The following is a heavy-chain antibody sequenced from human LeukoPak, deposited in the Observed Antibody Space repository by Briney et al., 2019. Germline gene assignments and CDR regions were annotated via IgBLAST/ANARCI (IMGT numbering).Heavy chain of an antibody. CDR2: IYTSGNT. CDR1: GGSISSYY. Sequence: PSETLSLTCTVSGGSISSYYWSWIRQPAGKGLEWIGRIYTSGNTNYNPSLKSRVTISVDKSKNQFSLKLSSVTAADTAVYYCARAGRYDSRGMGIFDYWGQGTLVTVSS. V-gene: IGHV4-4*07. J-gene: IGHJ4*02. CDR3: ARAGRYDSRGMGIFDY. D-gene: IGHD3-22*01.